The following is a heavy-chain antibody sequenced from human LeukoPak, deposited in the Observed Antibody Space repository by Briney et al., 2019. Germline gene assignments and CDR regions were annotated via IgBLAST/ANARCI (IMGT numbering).Heavy chain of an antibody. CDR1: GFTFSSYS. J-gene: IGHJ4*02. CDR2: ITSSGSNT. Sequence: GGSLRLSCAASGFTFSSYSMSWVRQAPGKGLEWVSAITSSGSNTYFADSVKGRFTISRDNSKNTLYLQMNSLRAEDTAVYLCARRDTSGSYYFDYWGQGTLVTVSS. CDR3: ARRDTSGSYYFDY. D-gene: IGHD3-22*01. V-gene: IGHV3-23*01.